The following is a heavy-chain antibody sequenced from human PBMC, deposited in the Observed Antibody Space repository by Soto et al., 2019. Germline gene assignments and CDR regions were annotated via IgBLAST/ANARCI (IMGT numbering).Heavy chain of an antibody. CDR2: IIPIFGTA. Sequence: SVKVSCKASGGTFSSYAISWVRHAPGQGLEWMGGIIPIFGTANYAQKFQGRVTITADESTSTAYMELSSLRSEDTAVYYCASVCGSSSYYYYYYGMDVWGQGTTVTVS. V-gene: IGHV1-69*13. CDR1: GGTFSSYA. CDR3: ASVCGSSSYYYYYYGMDV. D-gene: IGHD6-13*01. J-gene: IGHJ6*02.